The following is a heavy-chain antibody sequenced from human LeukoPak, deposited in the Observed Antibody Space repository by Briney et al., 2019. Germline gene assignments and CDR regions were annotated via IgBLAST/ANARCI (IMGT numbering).Heavy chain of an antibody. J-gene: IGHJ2*01. V-gene: IGHV4-59*10. Sequence: SETLSLTCAVYGGSFSGYYWSWIRQPPGKGLEWIGRIYTSGSTNYNPSLKSRVTMSVDTSKNQFSLKLSSVTAADTAVYYCARDAPWYCSSTSCPVYWYFDLWGRGTLVTVSS. D-gene: IGHD2-2*01. CDR2: IYTSGST. CDR3: ARDAPWYCSSTSCPVYWYFDL. CDR1: GGSFSGYY.